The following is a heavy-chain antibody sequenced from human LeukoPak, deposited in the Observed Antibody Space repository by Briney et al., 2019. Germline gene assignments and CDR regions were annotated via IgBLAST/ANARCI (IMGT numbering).Heavy chain of an antibody. J-gene: IGHJ6*03. CDR2: ISFSSATI. V-gene: IGHV3-48*01. CDR1: GFTFSSYS. D-gene: IGHD2-8*01. Sequence: GGSLRLSCEASGFTFSSYSMNWVRQAPGKGLEWVSYISFSSATIHYADSVKGRFSISRDSSKNILYLQMNSLRAEDTAVYYCAKDRCSNGVGCYYYYMDVWGKGTTVTISS. CDR3: AKDRCSNGVGCYYYYMDV.